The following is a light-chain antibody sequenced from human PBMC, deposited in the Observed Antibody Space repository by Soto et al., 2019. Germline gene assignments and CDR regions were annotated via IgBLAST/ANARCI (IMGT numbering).Light chain of an antibody. V-gene: IGKV3-11*01. J-gene: IGKJ4*01. CDR2: DAS. CDR3: QQRISWPLT. CDR1: QSVSSS. Sequence: EIVLTQSPATLSLSPGERATLSCRASQSVSSSLAWYQQKPGQAPRLLIYDASNRATGIPARFSGSWSGTDFTLTISSLEPEDFAVYYCQQRISWPLTFGEGTKVEIK.